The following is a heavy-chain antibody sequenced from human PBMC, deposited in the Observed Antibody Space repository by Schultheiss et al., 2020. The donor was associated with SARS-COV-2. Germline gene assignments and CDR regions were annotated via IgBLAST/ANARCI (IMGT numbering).Heavy chain of an antibody. D-gene: IGHD5-18*01. CDR1: GVSISSYY. J-gene: IGHJ4*02. CDR3: ARDGYSYGTFGY. V-gene: IGHV4-34*01. CDR2: VNHSGNT. Sequence: GSLRLSCTVSGVSISSYYWSWIRQPPGKGLEWIGEVNHSGNTNYNPSLKSRVTISVDTSKHQFSLRLRSVTAADTAVYYCARDGYSYGTFGYWGQGTLVTVSS.